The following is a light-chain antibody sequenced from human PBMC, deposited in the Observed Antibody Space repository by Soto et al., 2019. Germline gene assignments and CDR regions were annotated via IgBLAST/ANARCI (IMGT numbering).Light chain of an antibody. CDR2: AAS. Sequence: ELVLTQSPGTLSLSPGDRATLSGRASLSLPSRSLAWYQQRPGQAPRVLISAASTRAADIPYRFSGSGSGTDFTLTINRLEPEDFAVYYCQQYDYSPQTFGQGTKVEVK. V-gene: IGKV3-20*01. CDR1: LSLPSRS. J-gene: IGKJ1*01. CDR3: QQYDYSPQT.